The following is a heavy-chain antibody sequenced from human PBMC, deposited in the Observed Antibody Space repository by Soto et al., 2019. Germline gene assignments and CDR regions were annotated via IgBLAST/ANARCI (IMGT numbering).Heavy chain of an antibody. J-gene: IGHJ5*02. CDR3: ARHGAFFESGENPLYCFDP. CDR1: GGSISSSSYY. Sequence: QLQLQESGPGLVKPSETLSLTCTVSGGSISSSSYYWGWIRQPPGKGLEWIGSIYYSGSTYYNPYLINRITISVYKSKNQFSVNLSSVTAADTDVYYCARHGAFFESGENPLYCFDPWGQGTLVTVSS. D-gene: IGHD3-3*01. CDR2: IYYSGST. V-gene: IGHV4-39*01.